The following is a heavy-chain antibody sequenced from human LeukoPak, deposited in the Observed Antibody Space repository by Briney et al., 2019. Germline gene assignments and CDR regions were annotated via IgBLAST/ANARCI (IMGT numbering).Heavy chain of an antibody. CDR2: IKQDGSEK. Sequence: GSLGLSCAASGFTFSTYAMNWVRQAPAKGLEWVANIKQDGSEKYYVDSVKGRFTISRDNAKNSLYLQMNSLRAEDTAVYYCARLTRPRSASFDYWGQGTLVTVSS. CDR1: GFTFSTYA. J-gene: IGHJ4*02. D-gene: IGHD1-14*01. V-gene: IGHV3-7*01. CDR3: ARLTRPRSASFDY.